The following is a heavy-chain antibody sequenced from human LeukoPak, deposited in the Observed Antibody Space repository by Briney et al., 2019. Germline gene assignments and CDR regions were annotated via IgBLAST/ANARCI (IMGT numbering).Heavy chain of an antibody. V-gene: IGHV4-59*01. CDR1: GGSISSYY. J-gene: IGHJ6*02. CDR2: IYYSGTT. D-gene: IGHD3-10*01. CDR3: ARDLWFGELYPYYYGMDV. Sequence: SETLSLTCTVSGGSISSYYWSWIRQPPGKGLEWIGYIYYSGTTNYNPSLKSRVTISVDTSKNQFSLKLSSVTAADTAVYYCARDLWFGELYPYYYGMDVWGQGTTVTVSS.